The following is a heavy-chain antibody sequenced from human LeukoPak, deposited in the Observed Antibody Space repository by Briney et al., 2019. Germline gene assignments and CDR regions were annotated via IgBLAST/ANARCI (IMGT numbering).Heavy chain of an antibody. Sequence: GGSLRLSCAASGFTFSRNWMHWVRQAPGKGLVWGSRINEDGSTTSSADSVKGRFTISRDNVKNTLYLQMNGLRAEDTAVYYCARGGLEPVDYWGQGTLVTVSS. CDR2: INEDGSTT. CDR3: ARGGLEPVDY. CDR1: GFTFSRNW. D-gene: IGHD1-14*01. V-gene: IGHV3-74*01. J-gene: IGHJ4*02.